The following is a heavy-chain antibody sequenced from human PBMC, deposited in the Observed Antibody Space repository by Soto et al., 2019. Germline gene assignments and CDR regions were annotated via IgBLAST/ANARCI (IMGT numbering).Heavy chain of an antibody. CDR2: IFYTGSI. J-gene: IGHJ5*02. V-gene: IGHV4-28*05. CDR1: GSSIISGNW. CDR3: ARRGSSIRGWFDP. Sequence: SETLSLTCAVSGSSIISGNWWGWVRQPPGRGLEWIAYIFYTGSIYRNPSLERRVIMSVDTSKNQFSLDLTSVTAADSAVYYCARRGSSIRGWFDPWGQGTLVTVSS. D-gene: IGHD6-13*01.